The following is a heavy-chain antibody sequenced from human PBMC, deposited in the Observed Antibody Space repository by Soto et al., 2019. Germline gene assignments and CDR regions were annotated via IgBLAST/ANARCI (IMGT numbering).Heavy chain of an antibody. V-gene: IGHV4-30-4*01. D-gene: IGHD2-15*01. J-gene: IGHJ4*02. CDR1: GGSISSGDYY. CDR3: ARVLCSGGSCKFDY. Sequence: QVQLQESGPGLVKPSQTLSLTCTVSGGSISSGDYYWSWIRQPPGKGLEWIGYIYYSGSTYYNPSLMSRVTISVDTSKNQFSLKLSSVTAAATAVYYCARVLCSGGSCKFDYWGQGTLVTVSS. CDR2: IYYSGST.